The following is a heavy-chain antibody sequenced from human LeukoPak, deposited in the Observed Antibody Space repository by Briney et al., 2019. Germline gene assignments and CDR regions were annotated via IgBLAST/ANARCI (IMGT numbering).Heavy chain of an antibody. CDR3: AKGGGPSWSGYLNWFDP. V-gene: IGHV3-9*01. J-gene: IGHJ5*02. CDR2: ISWNSGSI. CDR1: GFTFDDYA. D-gene: IGHD3-3*01. Sequence: PGRSLRLSCAASGFTFDDYAMHWVRQAPGKGLEWVSGISWNSGSIGYADSVKGRFTISRDNAKNSLYLQMNSLRAEDTALYYCAKGGGPSWSGYLNWFDPWGQGTLVTVSS.